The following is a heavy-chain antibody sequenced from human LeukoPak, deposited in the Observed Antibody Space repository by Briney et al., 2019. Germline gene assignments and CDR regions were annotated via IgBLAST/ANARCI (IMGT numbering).Heavy chain of an antibody. V-gene: IGHV1-69*06. CDR1: GGTFSSYA. J-gene: IGHJ4*02. D-gene: IGHD3-22*01. CDR2: IIPIFGTA. Sequence: ASVKVSCKASGGTFSSYAISWVRQAPGQGLEWMGGIIPIFGTANYAQKFQGRVTITADKSTSTAYMELSRLRSDDTAVYYCARDRADKYYYDSSGYYLFDYWGQGTLVTVSS. CDR3: ARDRADKYYYDSSGYYLFDY.